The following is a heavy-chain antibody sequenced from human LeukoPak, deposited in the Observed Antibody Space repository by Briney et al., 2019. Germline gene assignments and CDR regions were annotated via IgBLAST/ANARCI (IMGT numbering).Heavy chain of an antibody. CDR2: ISGSGGST. Sequence: GGSLRLSCAASGFTFSSYAMSWVRQAPGKGLEWVSAISGSGGSTYYADSVKGRFTISRDNSKNTLYLQMNSLRAEDTAVYYCAKRRFYYYGSSGYELDYWGQGTLVTVSS. V-gene: IGHV3-23*01. J-gene: IGHJ4*02. D-gene: IGHD3-22*01. CDR1: GFTFSSYA. CDR3: AKRRFYYYGSSGYELDY.